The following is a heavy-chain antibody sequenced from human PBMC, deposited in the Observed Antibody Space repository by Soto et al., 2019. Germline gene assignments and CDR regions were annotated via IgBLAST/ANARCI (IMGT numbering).Heavy chain of an antibody. CDR3: ARDPRKLRFLEWSPRGYYYYGMDV. CDR2: IYTSGST. D-gene: IGHD3-3*01. CDR1: GGSISSYY. V-gene: IGHV4-4*07. J-gene: IGHJ6*02. Sequence: SESLSLICTVSGGSISSYYWSWIRQPAGKGLEWIGRIYTSGSTNYNPSLKSRVTMSVDTSKNQFSLKLSSVTAADTAVYYCARDPRKLRFLEWSPRGYYYYGMDVWGQGTTVTVSS.